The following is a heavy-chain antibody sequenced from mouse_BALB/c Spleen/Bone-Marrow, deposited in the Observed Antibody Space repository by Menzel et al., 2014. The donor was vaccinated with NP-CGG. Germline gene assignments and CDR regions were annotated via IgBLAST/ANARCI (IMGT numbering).Heavy chain of an antibody. J-gene: IGHJ2*01. CDR3: ARDRGYYKDVGDY. D-gene: IGHD2-3*01. Sequence: QVQLKQSGPGLVAPSQGLSITCTVSGFSLTSYGVHWVRQPPGKGLEWLGVIWAGGSTNYNSALMSRLSISKDNSESQVFLKMNSLQTDDTAIYYCARDRGYYKDVGDYWGQGTTLTVSS. CDR1: GFSLTSYG. CDR2: IWAGGST. V-gene: IGHV2-9*02.